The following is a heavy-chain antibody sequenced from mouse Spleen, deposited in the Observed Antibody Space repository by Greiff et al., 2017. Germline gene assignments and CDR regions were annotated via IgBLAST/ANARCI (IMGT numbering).Heavy chain of an antibody. CDR1: GYTFTSYW. CDR2: IDPSDSET. D-gene: IGHD1-1*01. V-gene: IGHV1-52*01. J-gene: IGHJ1*01. CDR3: ARTGYGSRYFDV. Sequence: VQLQQSGAELVRPGSSVKLSCKASGYTFTSYWMHWVKQRPIQGLEWIGNIDPSDSETHYNQKFKDKATLTVDKSSSTAYMQLSSLTSEDSAVYYCARTGYGSRYFDVWGAGTTVTVSS.